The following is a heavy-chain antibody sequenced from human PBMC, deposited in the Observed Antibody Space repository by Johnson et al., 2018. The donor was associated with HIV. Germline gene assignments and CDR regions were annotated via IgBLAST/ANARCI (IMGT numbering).Heavy chain of an antibody. CDR1: GFTFDDYG. D-gene: IGHD1-1*01. CDR2: INWNGGSA. CDR3: ARSGPNWAFDF. J-gene: IGHJ3*01. Sequence: VQVLESGGGMVPPGGSLRLSCAASGFTFDDYGMSWVRQSPGKGLEWVSGINWNGGSAGYVDSVKGRFTISRDNAKNSLYLQMNSLKAEDTAVYYCARSGPNWAFDFWGQGTMVTVSS. V-gene: IGHV3-20*04.